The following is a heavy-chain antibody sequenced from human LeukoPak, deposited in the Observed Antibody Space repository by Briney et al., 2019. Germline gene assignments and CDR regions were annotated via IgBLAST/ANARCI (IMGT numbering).Heavy chain of an antibody. V-gene: IGHV3-21*01. Sequence: GGSLRLSCAASGFRFSSYSMNWVRQAPGKGLEWVSSISSSSSYIYYADSVKGRFTISRDNAKNSLYLQMNSLRAEDTAVYYCARGAAEIAAAGRYYYYGMDVWGQGTTVTVSS. CDR2: ISSSSSYI. CDR3: ARGAAEIAAAGRYYYYGMDV. CDR1: GFRFSSYS. D-gene: IGHD6-13*01. J-gene: IGHJ6*02.